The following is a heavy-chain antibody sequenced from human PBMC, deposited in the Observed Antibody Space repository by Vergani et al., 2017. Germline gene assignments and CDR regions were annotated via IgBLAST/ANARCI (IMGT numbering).Heavy chain of an antibody. CDR1: GGSISSGGYY. D-gene: IGHD3-22*01. V-gene: IGHV4-31*03. J-gene: IGHJ5*02. CDR3: ARADYDNSGSWFDP. CDR2: IYHSGST. Sequence: QVQLQESGPGLVKPSQTLSLTCTVSGGSISSGGYYWSWIRQHPGKGLEWIGYIYHSGSTYYNPSLKSRVTISVDRSKNHFSLKLSSVTAADTAVYYCARADYDNSGSWFDPWGQGTLVTVSS.